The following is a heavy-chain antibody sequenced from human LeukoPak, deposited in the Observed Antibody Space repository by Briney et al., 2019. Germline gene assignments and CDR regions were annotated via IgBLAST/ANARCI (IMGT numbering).Heavy chain of an antibody. CDR1: GESFNGYY. CDR3: ARGEGNDYVWGSFYYYLDV. J-gene: IGHJ6*03. Sequence: PSETLSLTCVVNGESFNGYYWTWIRQSPGKGLEWIGEINNIGHINYNPSLKSRVTISPDPSQKQFSLKLSSVTAADTAVYYCARGEGNDYVWGSFYYYLDVWGKGTTVTASS. D-gene: IGHD3-16*01. V-gene: IGHV4-34*01. CDR2: INNIGHI.